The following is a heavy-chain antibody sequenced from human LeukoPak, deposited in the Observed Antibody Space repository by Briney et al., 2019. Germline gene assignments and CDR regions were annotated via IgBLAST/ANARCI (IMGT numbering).Heavy chain of an antibody. V-gene: IGHV1-46*01. CDR3: ARGLQARFLEWLMGMDV. D-gene: IGHD3-3*01. Sequence: ASVKVSCKASGYTFTSYYMHWVRQAPGQGLEWMGIINPSGGSTSYAQEFQGRVTMTRDTSTSTVYMELNSLRSEDTAVYYCARGLQARFLEWLMGMDVWGQGTTVTVSS. CDR1: GYTFTSYY. J-gene: IGHJ6*02. CDR2: INPSGGST.